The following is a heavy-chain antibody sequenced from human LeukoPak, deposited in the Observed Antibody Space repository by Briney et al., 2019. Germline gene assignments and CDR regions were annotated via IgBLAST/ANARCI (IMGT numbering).Heavy chain of an antibody. CDR3: ARDDSSGYYVY. D-gene: IGHD3-22*01. CDR2: IYYSGST. V-gene: IGHV4-59*01. Sequence: SETLSLTCTVSGGSISSYYWSWIRQPPGKGLEWIGYIYYSGSTNCNPSLKSRVTISVDTSKNQFSLKLSSVTAADTAVYYCARDDSSGYYVYWGQGTLVTVSS. J-gene: IGHJ4*02. CDR1: GGSISSYY.